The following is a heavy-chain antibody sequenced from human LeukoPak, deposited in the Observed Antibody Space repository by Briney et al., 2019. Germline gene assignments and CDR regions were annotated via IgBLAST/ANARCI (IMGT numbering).Heavy chain of an antibody. CDR3: AKDGYSSSWYYFHRPWFDP. CDR1: GFTFDDYA. J-gene: IGHJ5*02. Sequence: GGSLRLSCAASGFTFDDYAMHWVRQAPGKGLEWVSLISGDGGSTYYADSVKGRFTISRDNSKNSLYLQMNSLRTEDTALYYCAKDGYSSSWYYFHRPWFDPWGQGTLVTVSS. V-gene: IGHV3-43*02. CDR2: ISGDGGST. D-gene: IGHD6-13*01.